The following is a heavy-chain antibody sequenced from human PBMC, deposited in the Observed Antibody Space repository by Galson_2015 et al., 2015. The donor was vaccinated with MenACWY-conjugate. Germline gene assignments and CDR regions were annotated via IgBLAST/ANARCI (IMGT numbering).Heavy chain of an antibody. D-gene: IGHD6-19*01. Sequence: EPRYLRGPVAGGSSRNDYWRWRRPPPGGGLGWIGYSSYTGTTDYNPALKRRVTMSVDTSMNQLSLRLSSVTAADTAVYYCARAGGGWLPSGKVNWFDSWGQGTLVTVSS. CDR3: ARAGGGWLPSGKVNWFDS. CDR1: GGSSRNDY. V-gene: IGHV4-59*01. J-gene: IGHJ5*01. CDR2: SSYTGTT.